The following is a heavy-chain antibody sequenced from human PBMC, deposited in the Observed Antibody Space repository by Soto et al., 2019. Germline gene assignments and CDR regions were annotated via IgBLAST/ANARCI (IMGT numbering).Heavy chain of an antibody. CDR1: GFTFSSYG. D-gene: IGHD6-13*01. CDR2: IWYDGSNK. CDR3: ASARSAAAGPFDY. V-gene: IGHV3-33*01. J-gene: IGHJ4*02. Sequence: QPGGSLRLSCAASGFTFSSYGMHWVRQAPGKGLEWVAVIWYDGSNKYYADSVKGRFTISRDNSKNTLYPQMNSLRAEDTAVYYCASARSAAAGPFDYWGQGTLVTVSS.